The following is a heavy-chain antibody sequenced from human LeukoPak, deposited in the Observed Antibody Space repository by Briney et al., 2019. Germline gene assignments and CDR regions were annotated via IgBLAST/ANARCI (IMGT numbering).Heavy chain of an antibody. CDR3: AKGRGVLTTANDY. CDR1: GFTFSDYY. CDR2: ISYDGSNK. Sequence: GGSLRLSCAASGFTFSDYYMSWIRQAPGKGLEWVAVISYDGSNKYYADSVKGRFTISRDNSKNTLYLQMNSLRAEDTAVYFCAKGRGVLTTANDYWGQGTLVTVSS. J-gene: IGHJ4*02. V-gene: IGHV3-30*18. D-gene: IGHD3-3*01.